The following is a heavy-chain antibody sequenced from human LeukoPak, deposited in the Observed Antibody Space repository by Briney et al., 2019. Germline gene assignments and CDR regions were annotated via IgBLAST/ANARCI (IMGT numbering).Heavy chain of an antibody. V-gene: IGHV1-69*01. CDR3: ARIVGATLYPFDY. D-gene: IGHD1-26*01. Sequence: SVKVSCKASGGTFSSYAISWVRQAPGQGLEWMGGIIPIFGTANYAQKFQGRVTITADESTSTAYMELSSLRSEDTAVYYCARIVGATLYPFDYWGQGTLVTVSS. J-gene: IGHJ4*02. CDR1: GGTFSSYA. CDR2: IIPIFGTA.